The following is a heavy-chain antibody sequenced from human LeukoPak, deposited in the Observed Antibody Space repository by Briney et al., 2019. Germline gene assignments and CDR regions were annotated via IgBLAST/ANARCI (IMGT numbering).Heavy chain of an antibody. Sequence: GGSLSLSCAASGFTFRNAWMSWVRQAPGKGLEWVGRIKSKAYGETTDYVAPVKGRFTISRDDSQNTVYLQVNSLNTEDTGIYYCVADVGEYNPYAMDVWGQGTTVSVSS. CDR1: GFTFRNAW. D-gene: IGHD1-1*01. CDR2: IKSKAYGETT. V-gene: IGHV3-15*01. CDR3: VADVGEYNPYAMDV. J-gene: IGHJ6*02.